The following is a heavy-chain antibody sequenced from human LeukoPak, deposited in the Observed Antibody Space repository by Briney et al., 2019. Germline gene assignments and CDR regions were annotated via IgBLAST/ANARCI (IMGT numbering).Heavy chain of an antibody. Sequence: PGRSLRLSCAASGFTFSSYGMHWVRQAPGKGLEWVAVIWYDGSNKYYADSVKGRFTISRDNSKNTLYLQMNSLKAEDTAVYFCATVRYSTIWSFEFDNWGQGALVTVSS. CDR2: IWYDGSNK. D-gene: IGHD5-12*01. V-gene: IGHV3-33*01. CDR3: ATVRYSTIWSFEFDN. J-gene: IGHJ4*02. CDR1: GFTFSSYG.